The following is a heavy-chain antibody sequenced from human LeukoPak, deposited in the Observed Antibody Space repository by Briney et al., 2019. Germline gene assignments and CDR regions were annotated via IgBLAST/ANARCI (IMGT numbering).Heavy chain of an antibody. CDR3: RLDTAMVSSEDY. J-gene: IGHJ4*02. D-gene: IGHD5-18*01. V-gene: IGHV3-23*01. CDR1: GFTFSSYA. CDR2: ISGSGGST. Sequence: AGGSLRLSCAASGFTFSSYAMSWVRQAPGKGLEWVSAISGSGGSTYYADSVKGRFTISRDNPKNTLYLQMNSLRAEDTAVYYCRLDTAMVSSEDYWGQGTLVTVSS.